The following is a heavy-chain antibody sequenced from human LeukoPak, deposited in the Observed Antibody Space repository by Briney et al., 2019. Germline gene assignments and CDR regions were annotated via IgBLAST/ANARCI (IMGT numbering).Heavy chain of an antibody. CDR2: IYYSGST. V-gene: IGHV4-59*01. J-gene: IGHJ6*03. D-gene: IGHD2-2*01. Sequence: PSETLSLTCTVSGGSISSYYWSWIRQPPGKGLEWIGYIYYSGSTNYNPSLKSRVTISVDTSKNQFSLKLSSVTAADTAVYYCARGVVPAAISFYYYYYMDVWGKGTTVTISS. CDR3: ARGVVPAAISFYYYYYMDV. CDR1: GGSISSYY.